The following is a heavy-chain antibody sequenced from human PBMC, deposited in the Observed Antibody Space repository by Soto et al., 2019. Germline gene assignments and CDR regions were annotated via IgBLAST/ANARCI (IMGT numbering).Heavy chain of an antibody. Sequence: ASVKVSCKASGYTFTSYDINWVRQATGQGLEWMGWMNPNSGNTGYARKFQGRVTMTRNTSISTAYMELSSLRSEHTAVYYCARGNIVVVDLVEIYYYYGIDVWGQGTTVTVSS. J-gene: IGHJ6*02. D-gene: IGHD2-21*01. CDR2: MNPNSGNT. CDR3: ARGNIVVVDLVEIYYYYGIDV. V-gene: IGHV1-8*01. CDR1: GYTFTSYD.